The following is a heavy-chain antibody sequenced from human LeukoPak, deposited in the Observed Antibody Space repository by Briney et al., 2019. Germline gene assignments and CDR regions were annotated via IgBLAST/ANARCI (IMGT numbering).Heavy chain of an antibody. CDR2: IYEGGGT. D-gene: IGHD3-3*01. V-gene: IGHV3-53*01. CDR1: GSIVRQYY. CDR3: ARAGSTTFGVVIDGFDI. Sequence: GGSLRLSCEASGSIVRQYYMSWARHAPGKGLEWISVIYEGGGTSVADSVKGRFIISRDNSKNTVDLLMNTLRAEDTAVYYCARAGSTTFGVVIDGFDIWGLGTRVAVSS. J-gene: IGHJ3*02.